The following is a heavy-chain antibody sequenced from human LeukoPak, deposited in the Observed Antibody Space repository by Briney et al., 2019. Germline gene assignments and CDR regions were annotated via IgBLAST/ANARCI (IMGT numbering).Heavy chain of an antibody. Sequence: SQTLSLTCTVSGASFSSSTYYWGWIRQPPGKGLGWIGSIYYSGSTYYNPSLKSRLTMSVDTSKNQFALKLSSVTAADTAVYYCGRHAGGIAAAGTRPFDYWGQGTLVTVSS. V-gene: IGHV4-39*01. J-gene: IGHJ4*02. CDR1: GASFSSSTYY. CDR3: GRHAGGIAAAGTRPFDY. CDR2: IYYSGST. D-gene: IGHD6-13*01.